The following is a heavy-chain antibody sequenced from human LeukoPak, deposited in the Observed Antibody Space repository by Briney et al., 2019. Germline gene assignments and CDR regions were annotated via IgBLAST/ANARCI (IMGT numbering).Heavy chain of an antibody. CDR2: IYYSGST. CDR1: SGSISSGDYY. J-gene: IGHJ4*02. V-gene: IGHV4-30-4*08. D-gene: IGHD2-21*01. CDR3: ARVGKYCGGDCYSVKY. Sequence: SETLSLTCTVSSGSISSGDYYWSWIRQPPGKGLEGIGYIYYSGSTYYNPSLKSRVTISVDTSKNQFSLNLRSVTAADTAVYYCARVGKYCGGDCYSVKYWGQGTLVTVSS.